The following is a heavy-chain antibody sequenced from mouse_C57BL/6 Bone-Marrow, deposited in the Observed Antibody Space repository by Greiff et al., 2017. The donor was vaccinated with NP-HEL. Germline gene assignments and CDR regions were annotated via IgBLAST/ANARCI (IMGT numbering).Heavy chain of an antibody. CDR3: ADWFAY. Sequence: EVMLVESGGDLVKPGGSLKLSCAASGFTFSSYGMSWARQTPDKRLEWVATISSGGSYTYYPDSVKGRFTISRDNAKNTLYLQMSSLKSEDTAMYYCADWFAYWGQGTLVTVSA. CDR1: GFTFSSYG. CDR2: ISSGGSYT. V-gene: IGHV5-6*01. J-gene: IGHJ3*01.